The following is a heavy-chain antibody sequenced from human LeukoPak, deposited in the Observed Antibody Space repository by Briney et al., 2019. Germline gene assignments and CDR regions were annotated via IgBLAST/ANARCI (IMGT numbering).Heavy chain of an antibody. D-gene: IGHD4-23*01. V-gene: IGHV3-21*01. Sequence: GGSLRLSCAASGSTFSSYSMNWVRQAPGKGLEWVSSISSSSSYIYYADSVKGRFTISRDNAKNSLYLQMNSLRAEDTAVYYCACPGGGNSGGYWGQGTLVTVSS. J-gene: IGHJ4*02. CDR2: ISSSSSYI. CDR3: ACPGGGNSGGY. CDR1: GSTFSSYS.